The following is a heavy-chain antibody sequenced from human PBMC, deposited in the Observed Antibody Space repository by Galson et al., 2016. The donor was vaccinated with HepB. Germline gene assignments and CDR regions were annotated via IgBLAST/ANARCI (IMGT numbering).Heavy chain of an antibody. V-gene: IGHV4-59*01. CDR1: GGSLASYY. J-gene: IGHJ4*02. D-gene: IGHD4-17*01. CDR2: VYYSGGT. CDR3: ARSVSGDYSFGPDY. Sequence: SETLSLTCTVSGGSLASYYWTWIRQPPGKGLEWIGCVYYSGGTNFSPSLKSRVTISLDTSRNEFSLQLYSVTAADTAVYYCARSVSGDYSFGPDYWGPGTLVTVSS.